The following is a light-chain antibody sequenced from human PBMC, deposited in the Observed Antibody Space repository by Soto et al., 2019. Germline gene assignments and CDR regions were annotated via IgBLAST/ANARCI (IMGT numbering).Light chain of an antibody. V-gene: IGKV3-11*01. J-gene: IGKJ1*01. CDR2: DAS. CDR1: QSVSSY. CDR3: QQRSNWPRGT. Sequence: EIVLTQSPATLSLSPGERATLSCRASQSVSSYLAWYQQKPGQAPRLLIYDASNRATGIPARFSGSGSGTDFTLTISSLEPEDFVVYYCQQRSNWPRGTFDQGTKVEIK.